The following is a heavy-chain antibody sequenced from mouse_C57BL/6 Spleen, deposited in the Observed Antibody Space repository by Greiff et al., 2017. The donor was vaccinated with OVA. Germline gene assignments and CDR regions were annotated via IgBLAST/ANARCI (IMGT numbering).Heavy chain of an antibody. J-gene: IGHJ2*01. Sequence: QVQLQQPGTELAKPGASVKLSCKASGYTFTSYWMHWVKQRPGQGLEWIGNINPSNGGTNYNEKFKSKATLTVDKSSSTAYMQLSSLTSEDSAVYYCARSDYDERFFDYWGQGTTLTVSS. V-gene: IGHV1-53*01. CDR2: INPSNGGT. D-gene: IGHD2-4*01. CDR1: GYTFTSYW. CDR3: ARSDYDERFFDY.